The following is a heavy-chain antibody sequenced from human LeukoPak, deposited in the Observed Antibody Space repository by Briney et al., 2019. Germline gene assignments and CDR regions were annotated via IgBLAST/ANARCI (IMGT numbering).Heavy chain of an antibody. CDR2: IYPGDSDT. CDR3: ARYYYDSSGYYYVSGYFQH. CDR1: GYSFTSYW. D-gene: IGHD3-22*01. V-gene: IGHV5-51*01. Sequence: GEPLKISCKGSGYSFTSYWIGWVRQMPGKGLEWMGIIYPGDSDTRYSPSFQGQVTISADKSISTAYLQWSSLKASDTAMYYCARYYYDSSGYYYVSGYFQHWGQGTLVTVSS. J-gene: IGHJ1*01.